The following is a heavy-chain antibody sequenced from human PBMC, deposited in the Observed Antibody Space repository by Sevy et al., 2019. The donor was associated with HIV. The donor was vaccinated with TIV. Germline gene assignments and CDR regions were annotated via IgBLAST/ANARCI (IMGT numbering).Heavy chain of an antibody. D-gene: IGHD3-10*01. J-gene: IGHJ6*02. CDR2: IYPGDSDT. CDR3: ASGYGSGSYYMGMDV. V-gene: IGHV5-51*01. CDR1: GYSFTSYW. Sequence: GESLKISCKGSGYSFTSYWIGWVRQMPGKGLEWMGIIYPGDSDTRYSPSFQGQVTISADKSISTAYLQWSSLKASDTAMYYCASGYGSGSYYMGMDVWGQGTTVTVSS.